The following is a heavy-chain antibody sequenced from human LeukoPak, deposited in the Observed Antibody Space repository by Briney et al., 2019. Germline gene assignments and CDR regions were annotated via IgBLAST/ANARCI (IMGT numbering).Heavy chain of an antibody. Sequence: ASVKVSCKASGYTFTSYDISWVRQAPGQGLEWMGWISAYNGNTNYAQKLQGRVTMTTDTSTSTAYMELRSLRSDDTAVYYCARVGDVDTAMVTFLDYWGQGTLVTVSS. CDR3: ARVGDVDTAMVTFLDY. D-gene: IGHD5-18*01. J-gene: IGHJ4*02. CDR2: ISAYNGNT. CDR1: GYTFTSYD. V-gene: IGHV1-18*01.